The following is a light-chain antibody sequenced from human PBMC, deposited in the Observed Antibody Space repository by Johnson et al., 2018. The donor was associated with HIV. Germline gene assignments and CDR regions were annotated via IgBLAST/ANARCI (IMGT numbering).Light chain of an antibody. V-gene: IGLV1-51*01. CDR2: DNN. CDR3: GTWDSSLSGV. J-gene: IGLJ1*01. Sequence: QSVLTQPPSVSAAPGQKVTISCSGSSSNIGNNYVSWYQQLPGTAPKLLIYDNNKRPSGIPDRFSGSKSGTSATLGITGLQTGDEADYYCGTWDSSLSGVFGTGTMVTVL. CDR1: SSNIGNNY.